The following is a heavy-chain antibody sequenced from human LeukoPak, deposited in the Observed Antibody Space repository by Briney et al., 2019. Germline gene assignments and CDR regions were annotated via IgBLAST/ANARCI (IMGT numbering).Heavy chain of an antibody. J-gene: IGHJ4*02. CDR2: IYTSGST. Sequence: PSETLSLTCTVSGGPISSGTYYWSWIRQPAGKGLEWIGRIYTSGSTNYNPSLKSRVTISVDTSKNQFSLKLSSVTAADTAVYYCAREDPEWEPSQFDYWGQGTLVTVSS. V-gene: IGHV4-61*02. CDR1: GGPISSGTYY. D-gene: IGHD1-26*01. CDR3: AREDPEWEPSQFDY.